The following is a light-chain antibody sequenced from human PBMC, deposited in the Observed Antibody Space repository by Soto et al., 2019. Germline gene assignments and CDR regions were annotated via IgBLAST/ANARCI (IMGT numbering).Light chain of an antibody. J-gene: IGLJ3*02. V-gene: IGLV6-57*04. CDR3: QSYDSGLSDLTWV. CDR1: SGSIASNY. Sequence: NFMLTQPHSVSESPGKTVTISCARSSGSIASNYVQWYQQRPGSAPTTVIYEGNQRPSGVPDRFSGSKSGTSASLAITGLQIDDEADYYCQSYDSGLSDLTWVFGGGTKLTVL. CDR2: EGN.